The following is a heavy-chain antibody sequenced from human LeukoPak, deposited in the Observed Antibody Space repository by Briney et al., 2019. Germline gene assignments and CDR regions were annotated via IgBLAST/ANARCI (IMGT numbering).Heavy chain of an antibody. CDR1: GGTFSSYA. Sequence: SVTVSCKASGGTFSSYAISWVRQAPGQGLEWMGGIIPIFGTANYAQKFQGRVTITTDESTSTAYMELSSLRSEDTAVYYCARDGVPAAKAFNWFDPWGQGTLVTVSS. CDR2: IIPIFGTA. V-gene: IGHV1-69*05. D-gene: IGHD2-2*01. CDR3: ARDGVPAAKAFNWFDP. J-gene: IGHJ5*02.